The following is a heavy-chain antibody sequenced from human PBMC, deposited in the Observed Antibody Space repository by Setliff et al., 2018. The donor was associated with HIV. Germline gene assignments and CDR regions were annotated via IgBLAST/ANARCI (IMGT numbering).Heavy chain of an antibody. CDR2: ISSDGST. D-gene: IGHD2-15*01. CDR3: ATTDCSGADCPQMYDY. J-gene: IGHJ4*02. Sequence: GGSLRLSCAASGFTFSDYYMSWIRQAPGKGLEWVSYISSDGSTYHRESVKGRFTLSRDNAKNSLYLQMNSLRVEDTAVYYCATTDCSGADCPQMYDYWGQGTLVTVSS. CDR1: GFTFSDYY. V-gene: IGHV3-11*04.